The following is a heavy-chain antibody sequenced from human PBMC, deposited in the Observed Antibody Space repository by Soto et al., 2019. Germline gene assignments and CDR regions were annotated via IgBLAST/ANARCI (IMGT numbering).Heavy chain of an antibody. CDR3: ARDPGTTLWFDP. D-gene: IGHD1-1*01. V-gene: IGHV4-30-4*06. CDR2: IYHSGIT. Sequence: RQHPGKGLEWIGYIYHSGITYFNPSLKSRVTISVDTSKNQFSLQLNSVTPEDTAVYYCARDPGTTLWFDPWGQGTLVTVSS. J-gene: IGHJ5*02.